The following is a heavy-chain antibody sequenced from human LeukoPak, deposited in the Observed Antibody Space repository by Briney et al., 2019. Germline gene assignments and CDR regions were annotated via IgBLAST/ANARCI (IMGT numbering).Heavy chain of an antibody. CDR1: GGSFSGYY. J-gene: IGHJ3*02. CDR2: INHSGST. V-gene: IGHV4-34*01. CDR3: ARHRTYYYDSSGYPQRRRGAFDI. D-gene: IGHD3-22*01. Sequence: SETLSLTCAVYGGSFSGYYWSWIRQPPGKGLEWIGEINHSGSTNYNPSLKSRVTISVDTSKNQFSLKLSSVTAADTAVYYCARHRTYYYDSSGYPQRRRGAFDIWGQGTMVTVSS.